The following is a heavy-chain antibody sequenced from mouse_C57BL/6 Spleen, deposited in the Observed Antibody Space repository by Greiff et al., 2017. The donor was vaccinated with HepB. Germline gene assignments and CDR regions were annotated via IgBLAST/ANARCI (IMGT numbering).Heavy chain of an antibody. Sequence: QVQLQQPGAELVKPGASVKLSCKASGYTFTSYWMHWVKQRPGQGLEWIGMIHPNSGSTNYNEKFKSKATLTVDKSSSTAYMQLSSLTSEDSAVYYCAKVDSSGYGWYFDVWGTGTTVTVSS. CDR1: GYTFTSYW. CDR3: AKVDSSGYGWYFDV. CDR2: IHPNSGST. V-gene: IGHV1-64*01. J-gene: IGHJ1*03. D-gene: IGHD3-2*02.